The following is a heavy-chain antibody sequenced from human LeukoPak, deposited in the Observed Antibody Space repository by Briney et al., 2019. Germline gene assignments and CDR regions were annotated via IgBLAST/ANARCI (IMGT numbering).Heavy chain of an antibody. CDR2: TYYRSKWYN. CDR1: GDSVSSNSAA. J-gene: IGHJ6*03. Sequence: SQTLSLTCAISGDSVSSNSAAWNWIRQSPSRGLEWLGRTYYRSKWYNDYAVSVKSRITINPDTSKNQFSLQLNSVTPEDTAVYYCARDLRYCSSTSCYVGPRSGYYYYMDVWGKGTTVTVSS. D-gene: IGHD2-2*01. V-gene: IGHV6-1*01. CDR3: ARDLRYCSSTSCYVGPRSGYYYYMDV.